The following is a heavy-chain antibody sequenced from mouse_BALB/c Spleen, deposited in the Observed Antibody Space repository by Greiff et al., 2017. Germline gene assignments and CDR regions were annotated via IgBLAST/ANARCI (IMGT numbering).Heavy chain of an antibody. CDR3: ARPVEYEGFAY. Sequence: EVKLVESGGDLVKPGGSLKLSCAASGFTFSSYGLSWVRQTPDKRLEWVATISSGGSYTYYPDSVKGRFTISRDNAKNTLYLQMSSLKSEDTAMYYCARPVEYEGFAYWGQGTLVTVSA. J-gene: IGHJ3*01. CDR1: GFTFSSYG. CDR2: ISSGGSYT. D-gene: IGHD2-14*01. V-gene: IGHV5-6*01.